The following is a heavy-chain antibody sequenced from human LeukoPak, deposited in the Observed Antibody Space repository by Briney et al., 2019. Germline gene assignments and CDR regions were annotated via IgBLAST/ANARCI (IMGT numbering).Heavy chain of an antibody. CDR1: GGSVSSGSYY. J-gene: IGHJ3*02. D-gene: IGHD6-19*01. CDR3: ATYSSGWYDAFDI. CDR2: IYYSGST. V-gene: IGHV4-61*01. Sequence: KASETLSLTCTVSGGSVSSGSYYWSWIRQPPGKGLEWIGYIYYSGSTNYNPSLKSRVTISVDTSKNQFSLKLSSVAAADTAVYYCATYSSGWYDAFDIWGRGTMVTVSS.